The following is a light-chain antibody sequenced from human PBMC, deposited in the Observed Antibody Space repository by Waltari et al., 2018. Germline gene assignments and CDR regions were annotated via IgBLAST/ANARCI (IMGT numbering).Light chain of an antibody. CDR2: GAS. CDR1: QTITDN. CDR3: QQYNTWPPLT. J-gene: IGKJ4*01. V-gene: IGKV3-15*01. Sequence: EIVLTHSPATLSVSPVDRSTLSCRASQTITDNLAWYQQKPGQAPRLLIYGASSRATGVPARFSGSGSGTDFTLTISSLQSDDFAIYYCQQYNTWPPLTFGGGTKVEIK.